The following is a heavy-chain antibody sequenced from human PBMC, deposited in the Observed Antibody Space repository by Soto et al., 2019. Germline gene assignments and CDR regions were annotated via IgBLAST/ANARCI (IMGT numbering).Heavy chain of an antibody. Sequence: GGSLRLSCAAYEFTFSSYGMHWVRLAPGKGLEWVAVIYYDGSNEYYADSVKGRFTISRDNSKNTLYLQMNSLRAEDTAVYYFVRYSPAPRESFDSCGQRSPVPVS. CDR2: IYYDGSNE. V-gene: IGHV3-33*01. J-gene: IGHJ5*01. D-gene: IGHD2-21*01. CDR3: VRYSPAPRESFDS. CDR1: EFTFSSYG.